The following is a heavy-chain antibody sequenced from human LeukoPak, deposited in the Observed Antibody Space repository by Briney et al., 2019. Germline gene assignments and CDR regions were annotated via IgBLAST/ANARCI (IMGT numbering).Heavy chain of an antibody. Sequence: PGGSLRLSCAASGFTFSTYVMSWVRQAPGKGLEWVAVISYDGSNKYYADSVKGRFTISRDNSKNTLYLQMNSLRAEDTAVYYCARDDPLAVAGNWFDPWGQGTLVTVSS. CDR3: ARDDPLAVAGNWFDP. CDR1: GFTFSTYV. CDR2: ISYDGSNK. D-gene: IGHD6-19*01. J-gene: IGHJ5*02. V-gene: IGHV3-30*03.